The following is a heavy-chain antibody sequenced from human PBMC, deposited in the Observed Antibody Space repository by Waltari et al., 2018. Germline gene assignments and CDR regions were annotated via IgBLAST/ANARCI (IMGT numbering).Heavy chain of an antibody. J-gene: IGHJ4*02. Sequence: QVQLQQWGAGLLKPSETLSLTCAVYGGSFSGYYWSWIRQPPGKGLEWIGEINHSGSTNYNPSLKSRVTISVDTSKNQFSLKLSSVTAADTAVYYCARHNANYYDSSGYQNLFDYLGQGTLVTVSS. D-gene: IGHD3-22*01. CDR2: INHSGST. CDR1: GGSFSGYY. V-gene: IGHV4-34*01. CDR3: ARHNANYYDSSGYQNLFDY.